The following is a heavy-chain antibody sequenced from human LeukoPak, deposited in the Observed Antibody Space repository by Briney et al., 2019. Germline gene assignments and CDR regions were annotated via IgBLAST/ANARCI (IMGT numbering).Heavy chain of an antibody. CDR3: AGAKESYYDKSGYFPLDY. CDR1: GLTFTNHG. J-gene: IGHJ4*02. V-gene: IGHV3-30*02. D-gene: IGHD3-22*01. CDR2: VRNDGFDT. Sequence: GTSLRLSCVTSGLTFTNHGFHWLRQAAGKGLEWVAFVRNDGFDTYHSNSVKGRFSISRDDSRNTLFLHLTSLRAEDTAMYYCAGAKESYYDKSGYFPLDYWGQGTLVTVSS.